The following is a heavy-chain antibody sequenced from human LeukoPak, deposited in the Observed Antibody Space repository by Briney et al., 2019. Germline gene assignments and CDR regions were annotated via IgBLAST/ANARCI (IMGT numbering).Heavy chain of an antibody. Sequence: PGGSLRLSCVASGFTFSSSGMHWVRQLPGKGLEWLAFMRFDESNKFCADSVKGRFTISRDSSKNTLYLRMNSLRPEDTALYYCAKDLHGSGSFDYWGQGTLVTVSS. J-gene: IGHJ4*02. CDR2: MRFDESNK. CDR3: AKDLHGSGSFDY. CDR1: GFTFSSSG. V-gene: IGHV3-30*02. D-gene: IGHD3-10*01.